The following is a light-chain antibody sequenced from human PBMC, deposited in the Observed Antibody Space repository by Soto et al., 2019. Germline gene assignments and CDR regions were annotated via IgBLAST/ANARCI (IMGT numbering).Light chain of an antibody. CDR3: QSYDSSLSGSV. CDR1: SSNLGAVYD. Sequence: QSVLTQPPSVSGAPGQRVTISCTGSSSNLGAVYDVHWYQHLPGTAPKLLIYGNSNRPSGVPDRFSGSKSGTSASLAITGLQAEDEADYYCQSYDSSLSGSVFGGGTKLTVL. V-gene: IGLV1-40*01. J-gene: IGLJ2*01. CDR2: GNS.